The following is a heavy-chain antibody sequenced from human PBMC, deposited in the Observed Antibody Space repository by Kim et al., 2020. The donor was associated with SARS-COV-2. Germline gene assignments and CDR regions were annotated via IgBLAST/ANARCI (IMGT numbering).Heavy chain of an antibody. CDR3: ARDGGITIFGVVTADYGMDV. CDR1: GFTFSSYS. Sequence: GGSLRLSCAASGFTFSSYSMNWVRQAPGKGLEWVSSISSSSSYIYYADSVKGRFTITRDNAKNSLYLQMNSLRAEDKAVYYCARDGGITIFGVVTADYGMDVWGQGTTVTVSS. CDR2: ISSSSSYI. D-gene: IGHD3-3*01. J-gene: IGHJ6*02. V-gene: IGHV3-21*01.